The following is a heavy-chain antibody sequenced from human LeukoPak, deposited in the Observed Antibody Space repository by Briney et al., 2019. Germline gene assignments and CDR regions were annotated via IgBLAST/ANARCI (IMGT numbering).Heavy chain of an antibody. CDR3: ARDREYWFDP. J-gene: IGHJ5*02. Sequence: GGSLRLSCAASGFTLSDYWMTWVRQAPGKGLEWVANIKHDGSQKYYVDSVKGRFTISRDNAKNSLYLQMNSLRAEDTAVYYCARDREYWFDPWGQGTLVTVSS. CDR1: GFTLSDYW. CDR2: IKHDGSQK. V-gene: IGHV3-7*01.